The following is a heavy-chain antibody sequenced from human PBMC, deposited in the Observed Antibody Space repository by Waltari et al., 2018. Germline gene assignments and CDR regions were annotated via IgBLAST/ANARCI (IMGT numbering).Heavy chain of an antibody. V-gene: IGHV3-23*01. Sequence: DVHLLESGGGFVQPGGSLRLSCAAYGFTFSTYALHWVRQAPGKGLEWVSRISGRGGTTYYADSVKGRFTISRDNSQNTLYLQLNSLRAEDSALYYCAKGFAAAADTDDAFAIWGRGTLVTVSS. J-gene: IGHJ3*02. CDR2: ISGRGGTT. D-gene: IGHD6-13*01. CDR3: AKGFAAAADTDDAFAI. CDR1: GFTFSTYA.